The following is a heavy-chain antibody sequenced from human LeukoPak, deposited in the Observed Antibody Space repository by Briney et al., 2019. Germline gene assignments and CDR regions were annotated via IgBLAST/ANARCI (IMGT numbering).Heavy chain of an antibody. CDR1: GYTFASYD. Sequence: ASVKVSCKASGYTFASYDINWVRQATGQGLEWMGWMNPNSGNTGYAQKFQGRVTMTTDTSTSTAYMELRSLRSDDTAVYYCARGELGVRDYWGQGTLVTVSS. J-gene: IGHJ4*02. CDR3: ARGELGVRDY. CDR2: MNPNSGNT. V-gene: IGHV1-8*01. D-gene: IGHD7-27*01.